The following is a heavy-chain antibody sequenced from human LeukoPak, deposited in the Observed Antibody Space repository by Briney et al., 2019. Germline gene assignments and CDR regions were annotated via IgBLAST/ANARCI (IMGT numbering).Heavy chain of an antibody. CDR3: ARGLYDTSGYYLSYFDY. Sequence: ASETLSLTCTVSGGSISTYSWNWIRQPPGKGLEWIGYISYSGSTAYNPSLKSRVTISVDTSKNQFSLKLSSLIAADTAVYYCARGLYDTSGYYLSYFDYWGQGTLVTVSS. D-gene: IGHD3-22*01. V-gene: IGHV4-59*01. CDR2: ISYSGST. CDR1: GGSISTYS. J-gene: IGHJ4*02.